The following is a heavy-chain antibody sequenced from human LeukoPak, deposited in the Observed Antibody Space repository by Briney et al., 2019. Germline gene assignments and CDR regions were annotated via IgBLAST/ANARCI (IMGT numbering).Heavy chain of an antibody. D-gene: IGHD6-6*01. J-gene: IGHJ5*02. CDR2: IFSGGST. V-gene: IGHV3-53*01. CDR3: ARDWGYGSSGFFDP. CDR1: GFTVSSNY. Sequence: PGGSLRLSCAASGFTVSSNYMSWVRQAPAKGLEWVSVIFSGGSTYYADSVKGRFTISRDNSKNTLYLQMNSLRAEDTAVYYCARDWGYGSSGFFDPWGQGTLVTVSS.